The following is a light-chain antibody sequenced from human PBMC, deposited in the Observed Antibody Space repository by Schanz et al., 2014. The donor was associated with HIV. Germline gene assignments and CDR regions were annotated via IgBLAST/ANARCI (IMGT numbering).Light chain of an antibody. J-gene: IGKJ3*01. Sequence: EIVMTQSPGTLSVSPGERATLSCRASQTVSSNSLGWYQQKRGQVPRLLIYDASIRATGVPARFSGSGSGTDFTLTISSLQAEDVAVYYCHQYYTTPLTFGPGTKVEIK. CDR1: QTVSSN. V-gene: IGKV3D-15*01. CDR2: DAS. CDR3: HQYYTTPLT.